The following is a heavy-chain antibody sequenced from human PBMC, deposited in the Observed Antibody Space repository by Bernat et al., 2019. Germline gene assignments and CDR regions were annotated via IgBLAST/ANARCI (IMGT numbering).Heavy chain of an antibody. CDR2: IYYSGST. Sequence: QLQLQESGPGLVKPSETLSLTCTVSGGSISSSSYYWGWIRQPPGKGLEWIGSIYYSGSTYYNPSLKSRVPISVDTSKNQFSLKLSSVTAADTAVYYCARQQGQQLVRYYYYMDVWGKGTTVTVSS. V-gene: IGHV4-39*01. CDR3: ARQQGQQLVRYYYYMDV. J-gene: IGHJ6*03. CDR1: GGSISSSSYY. D-gene: IGHD6-13*01.